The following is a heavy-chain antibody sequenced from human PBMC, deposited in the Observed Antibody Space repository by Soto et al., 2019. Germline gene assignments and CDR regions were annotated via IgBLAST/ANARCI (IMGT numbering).Heavy chain of an antibody. CDR1: GGSVSSGSYY. CDR3: ARDFMVVAASTYYYYYGMDV. V-gene: IGHV4-61*01. J-gene: IGHJ6*02. CDR2: IYYSGST. D-gene: IGHD2-15*01. Sequence: QVQLQESGPGLVKPSETLSLTCTVSGGSVSSGSYYWSWIRQPPGKGLEWIGYIYYSGSTNYNPSLKSRVTIEVDTSKNQFSLKLSSVTAADTAVYYCARDFMVVAASTYYYYYGMDVWGQGTTVTVSS.